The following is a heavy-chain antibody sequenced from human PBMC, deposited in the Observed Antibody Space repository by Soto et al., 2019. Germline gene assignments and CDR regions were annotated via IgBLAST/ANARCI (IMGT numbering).Heavy chain of an antibody. Sequence: SETLSLTCAVYGGSFSGYYWTWIRQPPGKGLEWIGQINSSGSTNNNPSLKSRVTISADTSMNQFSLALTSVTAADTAMYYCARGPTTEKVDPWGQGILVTVSS. J-gene: IGHJ5*02. CDR1: GGSFSGYY. CDR2: INSSGST. V-gene: IGHV4-34*01. CDR3: ARGPTTEKVDP.